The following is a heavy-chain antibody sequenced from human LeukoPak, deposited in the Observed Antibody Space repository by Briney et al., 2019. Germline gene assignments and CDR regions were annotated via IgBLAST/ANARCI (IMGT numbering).Heavy chain of an antibody. CDR2: ISGSGTTT. J-gene: IGHJ4*02. Sequence: GGSLRLSCAASGYTFTDYAISWVRQAPGKGLEWVSGISGSGTTTYYADSMKGRSTMSRDNSKNTLYLQMNRLRVEDTAVYYCAKVQWLTPDQPFDYWGQGTLVTVSS. CDR1: GYTFTDYA. V-gene: IGHV3-23*01. CDR3: AKVQWLTPDQPFDY. D-gene: IGHD6-19*01.